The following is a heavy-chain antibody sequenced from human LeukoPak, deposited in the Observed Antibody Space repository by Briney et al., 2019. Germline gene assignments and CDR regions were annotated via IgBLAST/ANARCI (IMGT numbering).Heavy chain of an antibody. D-gene: IGHD3-16*01. J-gene: IGHJ4*02. CDR2: LRGDGDT. CDR1: GCSSSRYA. Sequence: GGSLRLCCAGSGCSSSRYAKSWIRQAPARGLEWVSSLRGDGDTFYADSVKGRFTLSRDESRNTVYLQMNNLRVEDTAVYFCARASWVSRPDAVLWGQGTLVTVSS. CDR3: ARASWVSRPDAVL. V-gene: IGHV3-23*01.